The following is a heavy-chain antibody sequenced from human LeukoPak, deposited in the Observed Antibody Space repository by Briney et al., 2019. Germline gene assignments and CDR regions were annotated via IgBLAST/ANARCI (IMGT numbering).Heavy chain of an antibody. V-gene: IGHV3-52*01. Sequence: GGSLRLSCAASGFTFSSSWMHWVCQAPEKGLEWVADIKCDGSEKYYVDSVKGRFTISRDNAKNSLYLQMNSLRAEDTAVYYCARDFPRGSHLDYWGQGTLVTVSS. CDR3: ARDFPRGSHLDY. D-gene: IGHD1-26*01. CDR1: GFTFSSSW. J-gene: IGHJ4*02. CDR2: IKCDGSEK.